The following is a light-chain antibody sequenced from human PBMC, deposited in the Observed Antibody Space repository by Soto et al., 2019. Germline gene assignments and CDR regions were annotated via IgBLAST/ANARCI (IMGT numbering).Light chain of an antibody. CDR1: QSVSSN. CDR2: GAS. CDR3: QQRSIWPLT. V-gene: IGKV3-11*01. J-gene: IGKJ4*01. Sequence: EIVLTQSPGTLSVSPGERATLSCRASQSVSSNLAWYQQKPGQAPRLLIYGASSRATGIPDRFSGNGYGTDFTLTISNLEPEDSAVYYCQQRSIWPLTFGGGTKVDIK.